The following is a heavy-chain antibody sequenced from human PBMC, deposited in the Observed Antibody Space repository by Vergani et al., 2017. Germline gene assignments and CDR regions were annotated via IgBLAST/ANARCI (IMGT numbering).Heavy chain of an antibody. J-gene: IGHJ1*01. D-gene: IGHD2-2*01. CDR1: GFTFSSYG. CDR3: AKESIAVVPAPNKPQLVPEYFQH. V-gene: IGHV3-30*02. Sequence: QVQLVESGGGVVQPGGSLRLSCAASGFTFSSYGMHWVRQAPGKGLELVAFIRYDGSNKYYADSVKGRFTISRDNSKNTLYLQMNSLRAEDTAVYYCAKESIAVVPAPNKPQLVPEYFQHWGQGTLVTVSS. CDR2: IRYDGSNK.